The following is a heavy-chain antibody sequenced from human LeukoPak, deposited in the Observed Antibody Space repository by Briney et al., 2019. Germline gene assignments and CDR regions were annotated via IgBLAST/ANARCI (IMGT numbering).Heavy chain of an antibody. D-gene: IGHD3-22*01. V-gene: IGHV3-30*18. Sequence: GRSMRLSCAASGFTFSSYGMHWVRQAPGKGLEWVALISHDGTKKDYADSVKGRFTLTRDNWHNTLYLHMTSLRAEDTAVYYCAKGRQDTSGNDYGPTHYFDNWGQGTLVTVSS. CDR2: ISHDGTKK. CDR3: AKGRQDTSGNDYGPTHYFDN. J-gene: IGHJ4*02. CDR1: GFTFSSYG.